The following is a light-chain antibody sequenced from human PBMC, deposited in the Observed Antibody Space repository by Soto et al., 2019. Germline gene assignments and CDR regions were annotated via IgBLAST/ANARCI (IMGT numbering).Light chain of an antibody. CDR3: QHYNAFPWT. V-gene: IGKV1-5*03. CDR2: KAS. J-gene: IGKJ1*01. Sequence: TQMTQSPSTLSASVGDRVTITCRASQRISVYLAWYQQKPGKPPKLLISKASNLQSGVPSRFSGSGSGTEFTLTISSLQPDDFATHYCQHYNAFPWTFGQGTKVDIK. CDR1: QRISVY.